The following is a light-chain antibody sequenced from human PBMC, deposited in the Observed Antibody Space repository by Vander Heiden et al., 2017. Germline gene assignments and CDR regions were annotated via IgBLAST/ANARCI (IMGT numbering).Light chain of an antibody. J-gene: IGKJ3*01. V-gene: IGKV4-1*01. CDR2: GAS. CDR1: QSILYSSNNKNY. Sequence: DIVLTQPPDSLVVSLGERATINCKSSQSILYSSNNKNYLAWYQQKPGQPPILLIYGASTRESGVPGRFGGSGSGADFTITISSLQAEDVAVYYCQQYYSTPFTFGPGTKVDIK. CDR3: QQYYSTPFT.